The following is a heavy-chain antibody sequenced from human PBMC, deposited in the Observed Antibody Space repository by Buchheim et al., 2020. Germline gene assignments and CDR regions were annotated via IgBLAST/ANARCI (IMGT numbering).Heavy chain of an antibody. CDR3: AKAHFVAYGDYEGSIDYYYGMDV. CDR1: GFTFSSYA. J-gene: IGHJ6*02. D-gene: IGHD4-17*01. CDR2: ISGSGGST. Sequence: EVQLLESGGGLVQPGGSLRLSCAASGFTFSSYAMSWVRQAPGKGLEWVSAISGSGGSTYYADSVNGRFTISRDNSKNTLYLQMNSLGAEDTAVYYCAKAHFVAYGDYEGSIDYYYGMDVWGQGTT. V-gene: IGHV3-23*01.